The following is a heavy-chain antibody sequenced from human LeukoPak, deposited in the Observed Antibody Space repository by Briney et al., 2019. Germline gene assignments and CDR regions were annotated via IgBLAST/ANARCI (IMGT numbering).Heavy chain of an antibody. V-gene: IGHV3-23*01. CDR1: GFTFSSYA. CDR2: ISCSGGST. D-gene: IGHD3-10*01. J-gene: IGHJ4*01. CDR3: AKHRFGDYFDY. Sequence: GGALRLSCAASGFTFSSYAMSWVRQAPGKGLEWVSAISCSGGSTYYADSVKGGFTIYRDNSKNTLYLQMTSLRAEDTAVYYCAKHRFGDYFDYWGQGTLVTVSS.